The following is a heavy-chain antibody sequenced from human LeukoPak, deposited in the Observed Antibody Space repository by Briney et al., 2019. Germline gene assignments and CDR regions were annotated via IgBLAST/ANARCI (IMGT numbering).Heavy chain of an antibody. J-gene: IGHJ4*02. D-gene: IGHD3-10*01. CDR3: ARVSGTSLDY. V-gene: IGHV3-21*01. CDR1: GFTFSSYS. CDR2: ISSGSGYI. Sequence: GGSPRLSCAASGFTFSSYSMNWVRQAPGQGLDWDSSISSGSGYIYYADSVKGRFTISRDNAKNSLYLQMNSLRAEDTAVYYCARVSGTSLDYWGQGTLVTVSS.